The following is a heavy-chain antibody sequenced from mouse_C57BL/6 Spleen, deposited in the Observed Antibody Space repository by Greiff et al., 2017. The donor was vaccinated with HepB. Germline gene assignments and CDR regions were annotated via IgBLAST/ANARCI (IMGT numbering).Heavy chain of an antibody. CDR3: ARAITTVGEGRAFAY. J-gene: IGHJ3*01. V-gene: IGHV5-17*01. CDR2: ISSGSSTI. D-gene: IGHD1-1*01. CDR1: GFTFSDYG. Sequence: EVKVVESGGGLVKPGGSLKLSCAASGFTFSDYGMHWVRQAPEQGLEWVAYISSGSSTIYYADTVKGRFTISRDNAKNTLFLQMTSLRSEDTAMYYCARAITTVGEGRAFAYWGQGTLVTVSA.